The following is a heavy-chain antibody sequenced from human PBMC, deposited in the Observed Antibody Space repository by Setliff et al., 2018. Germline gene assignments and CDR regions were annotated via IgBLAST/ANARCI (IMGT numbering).Heavy chain of an antibody. J-gene: IGHJ3*02. CDR3: ARDRRIVGARHAFDI. CDR1: GGSISSGGYY. D-gene: IGHD1-26*01. V-gene: IGHV4-31*03. Sequence: SETLSLTCTVSGGSISSGGYYWSWIRQHPGKGLEWIGYNYYSGSTYYNPSLKSRVTISVDTSKNQFSLKLSSVTAADTAVYYCARDRRIVGARHAFDIWGQGTMVTVSS. CDR2: NYYSGST.